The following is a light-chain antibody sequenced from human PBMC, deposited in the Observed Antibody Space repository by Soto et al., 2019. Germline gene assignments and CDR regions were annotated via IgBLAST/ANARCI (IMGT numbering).Light chain of an antibody. CDR3: SSYTITSSPV. V-gene: IGLV2-14*01. Sequence: QSVLTQPASGSGSPGQSITISCTGTSSDVGGYDFVSWYRQYPGQAPKILIYEVTHRPSGVPDRFSGSNSVNTASLTISGLQADDDADYYCSSYTITSSPVFGPGTKLTVL. CDR1: SSDVGGYDF. CDR2: EVT. J-gene: IGLJ1*01.